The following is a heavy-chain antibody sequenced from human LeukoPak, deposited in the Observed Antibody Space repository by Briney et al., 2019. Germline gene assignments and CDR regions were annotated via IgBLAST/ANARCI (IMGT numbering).Heavy chain of an antibody. D-gene: IGHD2-21*02. CDR2: ISSSSSYK. V-gene: IGHV3-21*01. CDR3: ARENVVVPGDLHFDY. CDR1: GFTFRSYS. Sequence: GGSLRLSCAASGFTFRSYSMNWVRQAPGKGLEWVSSISSSSSYKYYADSVKGRFTISRDNAKNSLYLQMNSLRAEDTAVYYCARENVVVPGDLHFDYWGQGTLVTVSS. J-gene: IGHJ4*02.